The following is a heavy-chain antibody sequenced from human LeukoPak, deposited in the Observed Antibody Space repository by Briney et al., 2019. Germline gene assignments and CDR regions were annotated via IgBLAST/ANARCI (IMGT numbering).Heavy chain of an antibody. Sequence: GESLQISCQGSGYGFTSYWIGWVRRMPGKGLEWMGIIYPGDSDTRYSPSFQGQVTISADKSISTAYLQWSSLKASDTAMYYCARQGGVPYCGGGCYDGWLWFDPWGQGTLVTVSS. CDR3: ARQGGVPYCGGGCYDGWLWFDP. CDR1: GYGFTSYW. V-gene: IGHV5-51*01. CDR2: IYPGDSDT. J-gene: IGHJ5*02. D-gene: IGHD2-21*02.